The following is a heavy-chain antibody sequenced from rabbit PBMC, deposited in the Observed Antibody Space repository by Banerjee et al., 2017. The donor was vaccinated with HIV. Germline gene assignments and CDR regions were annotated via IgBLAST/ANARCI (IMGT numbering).Heavy chain of an antibody. CDR3: SRSYYSYGYGGYLDL. Sequence: QEQLVESGGDLVQPEGSLTLTCTASGFDFSSNAMCWVRQAPGKGLEWIACIYAGSSSSTYYASWAKGRFTISKTSSTTVTLQMTSLTAADTATYFCSRSYYSYGYGGYLDLWGQGTLVTVS. V-gene: IGHV1S45*01. CDR2: IYAGSSSST. D-gene: IGHD6-1*01. J-gene: IGHJ4*01. CDR1: GFDFSSNA.